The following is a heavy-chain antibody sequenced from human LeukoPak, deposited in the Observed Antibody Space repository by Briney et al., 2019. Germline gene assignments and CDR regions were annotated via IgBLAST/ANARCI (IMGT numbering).Heavy chain of an antibody. CDR2: INPNDGDT. D-gene: IGHD2-2*01. CDR3: ARANFLYCSSTSCLFDY. V-gene: IGHV1-2*02. Sequence: ASVKVSCKASGYTFTDYYMHWVRRAPGQGFEWMGWINPNDGDTYYAQKFQGRVTMTRDTSISTAHMEVSRLRSDDTAVYYCARANFLYCSSTSCLFDYWGRGTLVTVSS. CDR1: GYTFTDYY. J-gene: IGHJ4*02.